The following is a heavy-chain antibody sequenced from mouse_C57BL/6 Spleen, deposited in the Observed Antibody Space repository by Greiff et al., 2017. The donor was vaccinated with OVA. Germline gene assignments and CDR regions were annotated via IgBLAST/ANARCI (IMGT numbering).Heavy chain of an antibody. Sequence: DVKLVESGGGLVQSGRSLRLSCATSGFTFSDFYMEWVRQAPGKGLEWIAASRNKANDYTTEYSASVKGRFIVSRDTSQSILYLQMNALRAEDTAIYYCARDNYYGSWEGYFDVWGTGTTVTVSS. CDR1: GFTFSDFY. CDR2: SRNKANDYTT. J-gene: IGHJ1*03. CDR3: ARDNYYGSWEGYFDV. D-gene: IGHD1-1*01. V-gene: IGHV7-1*01.